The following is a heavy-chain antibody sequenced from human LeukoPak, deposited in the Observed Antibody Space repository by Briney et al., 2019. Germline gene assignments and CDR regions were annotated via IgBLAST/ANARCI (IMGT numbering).Heavy chain of an antibody. CDR1: GGTFSSYA. V-gene: IGHV1-69*05. D-gene: IGHD2-15*01. CDR3: ASVGSRYCSGGSCYFLYAFDI. CDR2: IIPIFGTA. Sequence: SVKVSCKASGGTFSSYAISWVRQAPGQGLEWMGGIIPIFGTANYAQNFQGRVTITTDESTSTAYMELSSLRSEDTAVYYCASVGSRYCSGGSCYFLYAFDIWGQGTKVTVSS. J-gene: IGHJ3*02.